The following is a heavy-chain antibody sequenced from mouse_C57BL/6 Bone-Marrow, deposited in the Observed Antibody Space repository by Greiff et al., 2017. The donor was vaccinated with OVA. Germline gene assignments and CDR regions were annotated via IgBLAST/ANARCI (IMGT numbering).Heavy chain of an antibody. J-gene: IGHJ4*01. Sequence: QVQLKQSGAELARPGASAKLSCKASGYTFTSYGISWVKQRTGQGLEWIGEIYPRSGNTYYNEKFKGKATLTADKSSSTAYMELRSLTSEDSAVYFCARRRQLRRGAMDYWGQGTSVTVSS. V-gene: IGHV1-81*01. CDR3: ARRRQLRRGAMDY. D-gene: IGHD3-2*02. CDR1: GYTFTSYG. CDR2: IYPRSGNT.